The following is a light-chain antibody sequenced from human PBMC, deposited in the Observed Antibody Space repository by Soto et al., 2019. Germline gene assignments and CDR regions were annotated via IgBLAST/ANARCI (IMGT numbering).Light chain of an antibody. V-gene: IGKV3-11*01. CDR2: DAS. CDR3: PQRSNWPQT. Sequence: EIVLTQSPATLSLSPGERATLSCRASQSVSSYLAWYQQKPGQAPRLLIYDASNRATGIPARFSGSGSGTAFTLTISSLEAEDVAVYYCPQRSNWPQTFGQGTRLEIK. CDR1: QSVSSY. J-gene: IGKJ5*01.